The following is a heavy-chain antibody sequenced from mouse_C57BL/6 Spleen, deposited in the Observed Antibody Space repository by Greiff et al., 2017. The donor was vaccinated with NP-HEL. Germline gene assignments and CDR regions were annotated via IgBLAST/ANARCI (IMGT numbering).Heavy chain of an antibody. D-gene: IGHD2-4*01. CDR3: ARWGYDYDVGDFDY. CDR2: IHPNSGSP. CDR1: GYTFTSYW. J-gene: IGHJ2*01. Sequence: VQLQQPGAELVKPGASVKLSCKASGYTFTSYWMHWVKQRPGQGLEWIGMIHPNSGSPNSNEKFKSKATLTVDNSYSTAYMKLSSLTSEDSAVYYCARWGYDYDVGDFDYWGQGTTLTVSS. V-gene: IGHV1-64*01.